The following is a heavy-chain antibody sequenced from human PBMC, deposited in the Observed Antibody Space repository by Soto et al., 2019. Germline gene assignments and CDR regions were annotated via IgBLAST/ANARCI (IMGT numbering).Heavy chain of an antibody. Sequence: HPGGSLRLSCAASGFTFSSYWMHWVRQAPGKGLVWVSRINSDGSSTSYADSVKGRFTISRDNAKNSLYLQMNSLRAEDTAVYYCAKDLLYYDILTGRLYYYYGMDVWGQGTTVTVSS. D-gene: IGHD3-9*01. CDR2: INSDGSST. CDR1: GFTFSSYW. CDR3: AKDLLYYDILTGRLYYYYGMDV. J-gene: IGHJ6*02. V-gene: IGHV3-74*01.